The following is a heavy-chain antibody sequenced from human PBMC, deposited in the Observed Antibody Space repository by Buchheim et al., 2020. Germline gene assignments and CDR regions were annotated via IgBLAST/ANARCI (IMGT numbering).Heavy chain of an antibody. CDR3: ARGGSEVVVAATQGKYYYYYGMDV. V-gene: IGHV3-74*01. Sequence: EVQLVESGGGLVQPGGSLRLSCAASGFTFSSYWMHWVRQAPGKGLVWVSRINSDGSSTSYADSVKARFTISRDNAKNTLYLQMNSLRAEDTAVYYCARGGSEVVVAATQGKYYYYYGMDVWGQGTT. D-gene: IGHD2-15*01. CDR1: GFTFSSYW. CDR2: INSDGSST. J-gene: IGHJ6*02.